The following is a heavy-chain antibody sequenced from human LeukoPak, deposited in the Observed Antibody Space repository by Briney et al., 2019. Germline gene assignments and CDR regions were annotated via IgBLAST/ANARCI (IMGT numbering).Heavy chain of an antibody. CDR2: ISGTSSHI. CDR3: ATVRSPFSGSYPGYFDY. J-gene: IGHJ4*02. Sequence: KSGGSLILSCAASGFTFSSYSMNWVRQAPGKGLEWVSYISGTSSHIYYADSVKGRFTISRDNAKNSLYLQMNSLTAEDTAVYYCATVRSPFSGSYPGYFDYWGQGTQVTVSS. D-gene: IGHD1-26*01. V-gene: IGHV3-21*01. CDR1: GFTFSSYS.